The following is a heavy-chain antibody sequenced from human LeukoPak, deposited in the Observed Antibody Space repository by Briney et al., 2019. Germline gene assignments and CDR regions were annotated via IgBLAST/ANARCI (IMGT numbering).Heavy chain of an antibody. J-gene: IGHJ4*03. V-gene: IGHV4-34*01. CDR1: RGSFRSYY. Sequence: SETLSLTCVVYRGSFRSYYWSWIRQSPGKGLEWIAEINHRGDTNYNPSVKSRVTISVDTSKNQFSLKVNSLTAADTAVYYCARGATMSETGYFDYWGQGILVTVSS. CDR3: ARGATMSETGYFDY. D-gene: IGHD1-1*01. CDR2: INHRGDT.